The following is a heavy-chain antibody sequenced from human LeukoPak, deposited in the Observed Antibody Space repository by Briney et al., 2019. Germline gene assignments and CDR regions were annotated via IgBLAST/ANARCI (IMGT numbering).Heavy chain of an antibody. V-gene: IGHV1-2*04. CDR3: ARVTGYSSSWGAFDI. J-gene: IGHJ3*02. Sequence: ASVKVSCKASGYTFTGYYMHWVRQATGQGLEWMGWINPNSGGTNYAQKFQGWVTMTRDTSISTAYMELSRLRSDDTAVYYCARVTGYSSSWGAFDIWGQGTMVTVSS. CDR1: GYTFTGYY. D-gene: IGHD6-13*01. CDR2: INPNSGGT.